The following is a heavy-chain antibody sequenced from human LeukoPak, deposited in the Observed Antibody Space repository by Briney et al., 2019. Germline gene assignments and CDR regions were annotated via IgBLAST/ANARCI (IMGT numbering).Heavy chain of an antibody. Sequence: SGPTLVEPTQTLTLTCSFSGFSLTTGGVGVGWIRQPPGKALEWLALIYWNNDKRYRPSLKTRLTITKDTSKNQVLLIMTNMDPVDTATYFCAHGLDYGDYFDYWGQGTLVTVSS. CDR1: GFSLTTGGVG. D-gene: IGHD4-17*01. V-gene: IGHV2-5*01. J-gene: IGHJ4*02. CDR3: AHGLDYGDYFDY. CDR2: IYWNNDK.